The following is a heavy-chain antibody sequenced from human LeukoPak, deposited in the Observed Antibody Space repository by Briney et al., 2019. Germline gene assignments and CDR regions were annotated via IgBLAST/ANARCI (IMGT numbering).Heavy chain of an antibody. CDR1: GFSFSSYA. CDR3: ARAATTSNYGYYY. CDR2: ISYDGSNK. V-gene: IGHV3-30-3*01. J-gene: IGHJ4*02. Sequence: GGSLRLSCAASGFSFSSYAMHWVRQAPGKGLEWVAVISYDGSNKYYADSVKGRFTISRDNSKNTLYLQMNSLRAEDTAVYYCARAATTSNYGYYYWGQGTLVTVSS. D-gene: IGHD3-10*01.